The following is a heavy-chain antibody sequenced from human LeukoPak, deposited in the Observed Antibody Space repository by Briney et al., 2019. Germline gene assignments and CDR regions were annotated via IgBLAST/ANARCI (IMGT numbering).Heavy chain of an antibody. J-gene: IGHJ3*02. V-gene: IGHV4-38-2*01. CDR1: GYSISSGYY. CDR2: IYHSGST. Sequence: SETLSLTCAVSGYSISSGYYWGWIRQPPGKGLEWIGSIYHSGSTYYNPSLKSRVTISVDTSKNQFSLKLSSVTAADTAVYYCARRSDFWSGHNAFDIWGQGTMVTVSS. D-gene: IGHD3-3*01. CDR3: ARRSDFWSGHNAFDI.